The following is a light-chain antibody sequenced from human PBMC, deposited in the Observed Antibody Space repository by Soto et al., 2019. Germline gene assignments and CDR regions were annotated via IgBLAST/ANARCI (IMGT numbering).Light chain of an antibody. V-gene: IGKV3-15*01. CDR3: QQYSKWPIT. CDR2: GVS. CDR1: QIVSSN. Sequence: EIVMTQSPATLSVSPGERATLSCRASQIVSSNLAWYQQKPGQAPRLLIYGVSTRATGIPARFSGSGSGTEFSLTISSLQSEDFAVYYCQQYSKWPITFGQGTRLEIK. J-gene: IGKJ5*01.